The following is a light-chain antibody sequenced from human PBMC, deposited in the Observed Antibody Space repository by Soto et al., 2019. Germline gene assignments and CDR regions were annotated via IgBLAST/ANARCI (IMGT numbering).Light chain of an antibody. CDR1: QSISSS. V-gene: IGKV1-39*01. CDR3: QQSYSALVA. Sequence: DFQMTQSPSSLSASVGDRVTITCLGSQSISSSLNWYQQKPGKAPELLIYAASSLQSGVPSRFSGSGSGTDFTLTISSLQPEDFATYYCQQSYSALVAFGQGTKVDIK. CDR2: AAS. J-gene: IGKJ1*01.